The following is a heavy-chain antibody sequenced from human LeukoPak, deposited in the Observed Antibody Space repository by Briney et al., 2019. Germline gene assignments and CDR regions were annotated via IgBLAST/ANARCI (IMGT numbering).Heavy chain of an antibody. Sequence: ASVKVSCKASGYTFTGYYMHWVRQAPGRGLEWMGWINTDTGNPTYARGFTGRFVFSLDTSVSAAYLQISSLKVEDTAVYYCATFVDSSGLPFAYWGQGTLVTVSS. J-gene: IGHJ4*02. CDR3: ATFVDSSGLPFAY. CDR2: INTDTGNP. D-gene: IGHD3-22*01. V-gene: IGHV7-4-1*02. CDR1: GYTFTGYY.